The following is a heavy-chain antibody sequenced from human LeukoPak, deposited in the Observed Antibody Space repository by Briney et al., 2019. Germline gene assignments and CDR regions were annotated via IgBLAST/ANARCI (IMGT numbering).Heavy chain of an antibody. Sequence: SETLSLTCTVSGYSISSGYCWGWIRQPPGKGLEWIGTIYHDGRTYFNPSLKSRVTISLDTSKNQFSLKLSSVTAADTAVYYCARVHVSSLMGFRGAFDYWGQGTLVTVSS. D-gene: IGHD2-8*01. CDR3: ARVHVSSLMGFRGAFDY. V-gene: IGHV4-38-2*02. J-gene: IGHJ4*02. CDR1: GYSISSGYC. CDR2: IYHDGRT.